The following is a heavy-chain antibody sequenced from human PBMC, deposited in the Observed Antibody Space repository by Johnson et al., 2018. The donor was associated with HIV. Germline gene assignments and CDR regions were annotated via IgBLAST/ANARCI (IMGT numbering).Heavy chain of an antibody. Sequence: VQLVESGGGVVQPGRSLRLSCAASGFTFSSYAIHWVRQAPGKGLEWVAIISYDGSTKYYADSVKGRFTISRDNSKNSLYLQMNTLRAEDTGVYYCARDQRGGYSYGDAFDFWGQGTVVSVST. V-gene: IGHV3-30-3*01. J-gene: IGHJ3*01. D-gene: IGHD5-18*01. CDR3: ARDQRGGYSYGDAFDF. CDR2: ISYDGSTK. CDR1: GFTFSSYA.